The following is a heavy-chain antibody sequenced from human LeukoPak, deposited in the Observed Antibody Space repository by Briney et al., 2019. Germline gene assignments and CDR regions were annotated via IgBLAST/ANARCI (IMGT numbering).Heavy chain of an antibody. CDR2: IWYDGSNK. CDR1: GFTFSSYG. J-gene: IGHJ4*02. Sequence: GRSLRLSCAASGFTFSSYGMHWVRQAPGKGLEWVAVIWYDGSNKYYADSVKGRFTISRDNSKNTLYLQRNSLRAEDTAVYYCARDGSPGYSSGLGYWGQGTLVTVSS. CDR3: ARDGSPGYSSGLGY. D-gene: IGHD6-19*01. V-gene: IGHV3-33*01.